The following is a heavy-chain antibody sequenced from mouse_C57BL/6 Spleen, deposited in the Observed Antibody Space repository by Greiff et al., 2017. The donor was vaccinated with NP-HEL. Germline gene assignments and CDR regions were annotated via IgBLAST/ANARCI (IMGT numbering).Heavy chain of an antibody. V-gene: IGHV5-15*01. D-gene: IGHD1-1*01. Sequence: EVKLQESGGGLVQPGGSLKLSCAASGFTFSDYGMAWVRQAPRKGPEWVAFISNLAYSIYYADTVTGRFTISRENAKNTLYLEMSSLRSEDTAMYYCARPGGSSYGAMDYWGQGTSVTVSS. CDR1: GFTFSDYG. J-gene: IGHJ4*01. CDR3: ARPGGSSYGAMDY. CDR2: ISNLAYSI.